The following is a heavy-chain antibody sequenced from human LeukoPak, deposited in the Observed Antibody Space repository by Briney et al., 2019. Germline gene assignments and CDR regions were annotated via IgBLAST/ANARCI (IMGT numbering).Heavy chain of an antibody. Sequence: GGSLRLSCAASGFTFSDYYMSWIRQAPWKGLEWVSYISSSSSYTNYADSVKGRFTISRDNAKNSLYLQMNSLRAEDTAVYYCARFTYCGTDCHYLNYWGQGTLVTVSS. CDR3: ARFTYCGTDCHYLNY. CDR2: ISSSSSYT. CDR1: GFTFSDYY. J-gene: IGHJ4*02. V-gene: IGHV3-11*03. D-gene: IGHD2-21*02.